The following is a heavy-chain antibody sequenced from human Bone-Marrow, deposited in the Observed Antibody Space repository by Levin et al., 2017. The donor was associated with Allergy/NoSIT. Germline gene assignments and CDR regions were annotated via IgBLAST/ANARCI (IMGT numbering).Heavy chain of an antibody. J-gene: IGHJ4*02. V-gene: IGHV3-33*01. CDR3: AREGGFTYWDH. D-gene: IGHD5-18*01. Sequence: PGGSLRLSCAASGFTFSSYGMYWVRQAPGKGLEWVAVIWYDGTNKDYVDSVKGRFTISRDNSKNTLYLEMSSLRAEDTAVYYCAREGGFTYWDHWGQGTLVTVSS. CDR1: GFTFSSYG. CDR2: IWYDGTNK.